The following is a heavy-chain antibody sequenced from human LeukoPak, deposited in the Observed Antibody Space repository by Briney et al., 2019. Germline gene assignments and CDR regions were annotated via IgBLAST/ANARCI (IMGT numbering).Heavy chain of an antibody. D-gene: IGHD6-19*01. CDR2: ISWNSGSI. Sequence: PGGSLRLSCAASGFTFDDYAMHWVRHAPGKGLEWVSGISWNSGSIGYADSVKGRFTVSRDNAKNSLYLQMNSLRAEDTALYYCAKDMGVAGSWGQGTLVTVSS. CDR1: GFTFDDYA. V-gene: IGHV3-9*01. J-gene: IGHJ5*02. CDR3: AKDMGVAGS.